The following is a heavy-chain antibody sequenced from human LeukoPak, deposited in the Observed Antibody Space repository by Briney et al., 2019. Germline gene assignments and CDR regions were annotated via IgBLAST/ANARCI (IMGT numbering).Heavy chain of an antibody. J-gene: IGHJ3*02. CDR3: ARCTVTTLLRRVFDI. D-gene: IGHD4-17*01. V-gene: IGHV4-59*01. CDR1: GDSINNYY. Sequence: PSETLSLTCAVSGDSINNYYWSWTRQPPGKGLEWIGYIYYSGITNYNPSLKSRVTISVDTSKNLFSLNLNSVTAADTAVYYCARCTVTTLLRRVFDIWGQGTMVTVSS. CDR2: IYYSGIT.